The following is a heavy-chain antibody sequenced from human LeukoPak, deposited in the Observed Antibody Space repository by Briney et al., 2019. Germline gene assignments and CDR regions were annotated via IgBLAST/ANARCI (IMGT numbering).Heavy chain of an antibody. D-gene: IGHD6-13*01. Sequence: GGSLRLSCAASGFTFSSYTMHWVRQAPGKGLEWVAVISYDGSNKYYADSVKGRFTISRDNSKNTLYLQMNSLRAEDTAVYYCAKDLGAAGTAFDYWGQGTLVTVSS. J-gene: IGHJ4*02. V-gene: IGHV3-30-3*01. CDR1: GFTFSSYT. CDR2: ISYDGSNK. CDR3: AKDLGAAGTAFDY.